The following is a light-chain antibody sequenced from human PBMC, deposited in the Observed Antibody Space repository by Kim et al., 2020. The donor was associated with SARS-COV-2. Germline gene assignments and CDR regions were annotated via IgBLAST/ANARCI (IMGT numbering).Light chain of an antibody. Sequence: DIVMTQSPDPLAVSLGERATINCRSSQSVLYSSNNKNYLAWYQQKPGQPPKLLIYWASTRESGVPDRFSGSGSGTDFTLTISSLQAEDVAVYYCQHYYSTPPTFGQGTKVDIK. J-gene: IGKJ1*01. CDR1: QSVLYSSNNKNY. CDR2: WAS. V-gene: IGKV4-1*01. CDR3: QHYYSTPPT.